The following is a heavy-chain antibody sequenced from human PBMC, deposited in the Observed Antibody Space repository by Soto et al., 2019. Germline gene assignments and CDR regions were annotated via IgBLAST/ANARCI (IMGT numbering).Heavy chain of an antibody. Sequence: GGSLRLSCAASGFTFSTYSMNWVRQDPGKGLEWVSSISGSGNYTHYADFLRGRFTISRDNAKTSLYLQMNSLRAEDTAVYYCAREGINNYNEYYFDSWGQGTVVTVSS. CDR2: ISGSGNYT. D-gene: IGHD4-4*01. CDR1: GFTFSTYS. J-gene: IGHJ4*02. V-gene: IGHV3-21*01. CDR3: AREGINNYNEYYFDS.